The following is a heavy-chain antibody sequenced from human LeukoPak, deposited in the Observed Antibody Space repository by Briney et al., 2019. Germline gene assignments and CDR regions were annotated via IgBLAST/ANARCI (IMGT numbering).Heavy chain of an antibody. CDR3: AKPAVVGEDY. CDR1: GFTITNYW. CDR2: ISGSGGST. J-gene: IGHJ4*02. D-gene: IGHD3-16*01. V-gene: IGHV3-23*01. Sequence: GGSLRLSCVGSGFTITNYWMHWVRQAPGKGLEWVSAISGSGGSTYYADSVKGRFTISRDNSKNTLYLQMNSLRAEDTAVYYCAKPAVVGEDYWGQGTLVTVSS.